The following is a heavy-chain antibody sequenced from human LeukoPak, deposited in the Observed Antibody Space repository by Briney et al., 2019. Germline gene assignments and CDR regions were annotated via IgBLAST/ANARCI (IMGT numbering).Heavy chain of an antibody. V-gene: IGHV3-48*04. CDR1: GFTFSSYS. D-gene: IGHD4-11*01. CDR3: ARGRLTTLYYFDY. Sequence: GGSLRLSCAASGFTFSSYSMNWVRQAPGKGLEWVSYIGNSGTPIYYADSVEGRFTISRDNVKNSLYLQMNGLRAEDTAVYYCARGRLTTLYYFDYWGQGTLVTVSS. CDR2: IGNSGTPI. J-gene: IGHJ4*02.